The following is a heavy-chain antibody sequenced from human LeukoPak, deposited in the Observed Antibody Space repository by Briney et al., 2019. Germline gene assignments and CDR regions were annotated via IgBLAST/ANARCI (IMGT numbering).Heavy chain of an antibody. CDR3: ARDSSSPPGPYGY. CDR2: INHSGST. J-gene: IGHJ4*02. CDR1: GGSFSGYY. Sequence: SETLSLTCAVYGGSFSGYYWSWIRQPPGKGLEWIGEINHSGSTNYNPSLKSRVTISVDTSKNQFSLKLSSVTAADTAVYYCARDSSSPPGPYGYWGQGTLVTVSS. V-gene: IGHV4-34*01. D-gene: IGHD6-13*01.